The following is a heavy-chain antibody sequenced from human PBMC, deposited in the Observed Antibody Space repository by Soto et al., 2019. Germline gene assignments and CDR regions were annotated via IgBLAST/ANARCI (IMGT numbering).Heavy chain of an antibody. D-gene: IGHD4-4*01. CDR1: SYSISSGYY. V-gene: IGHV4-38-2*01. CDR3: ARVSVMTTVYYYYYYGMDV. Sequence: SETLSLTCAVSSYSISSGYYWGWIRQPPGKGREWIGSIYHSGSTYYNPSIKSRVTISVDTSKNQFSLKMSSVTAADTAVYYCARVSVMTTVYYYYYYGMDVWGQGTTVTVSS. J-gene: IGHJ6*02. CDR2: IYHSGST.